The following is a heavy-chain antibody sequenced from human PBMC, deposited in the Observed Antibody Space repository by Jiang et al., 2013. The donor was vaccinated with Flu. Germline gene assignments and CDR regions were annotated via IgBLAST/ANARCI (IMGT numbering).Heavy chain of an antibody. CDR2: INWNSGSI. J-gene: IGHJ4*02. Sequence: VQLLESGGGLVQPGRSLRLSCAASGFTFDDYAMHWVRQAPGKGLEWVSGINWNSGSIDYADPVKGRFTISRDNAKNSLFLQMNSLRAEDTAFYYCAKDMSAAGRRYFDYWGQGTLVTVSS. CDR3: AKDMSAAGRRYFDY. V-gene: IGHV3-9*01. CDR1: GFTFDDYA. D-gene: IGHD6-13*01.